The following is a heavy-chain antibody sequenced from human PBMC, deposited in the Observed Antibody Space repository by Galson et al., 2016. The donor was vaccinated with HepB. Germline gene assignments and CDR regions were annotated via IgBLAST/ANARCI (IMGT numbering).Heavy chain of an antibody. V-gene: IGHV3-48*04. CDR3: ARGHQLLWNGLDV. CDR2: ISSSGSTI. CDR1: GFTFSSYS. J-gene: IGHJ6*02. D-gene: IGHD3-10*01. Sequence: SLRLSCAASGFTFSSYSMNWVRQAPGKGLEWVSYISSSGSTIYYADSVKGRFTISRDNARNSLYLQMNSLRAEDTAVYFCARGHQLLWNGLDVWGQGTTVTVSS.